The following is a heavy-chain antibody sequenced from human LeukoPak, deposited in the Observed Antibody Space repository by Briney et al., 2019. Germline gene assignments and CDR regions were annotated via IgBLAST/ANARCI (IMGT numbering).Heavy chain of an antibody. D-gene: IGHD2-15*01. J-gene: IGHJ3*02. CDR2: INSDGSST. CDR1: GFTFSSYW. Sequence: GRSLRLSCAASGFTFSSYWMHWVRQAPGKGLVWVSRINSDGSSTSYADSVKGRFTISRDNAKNTLYLQMNSLRAEDTAVYYCARPTSYCSGGSCYHYDAFDIWGQGTMVTVSS. CDR3: ARPTSYCSGGSCYHYDAFDI. V-gene: IGHV3-74*01.